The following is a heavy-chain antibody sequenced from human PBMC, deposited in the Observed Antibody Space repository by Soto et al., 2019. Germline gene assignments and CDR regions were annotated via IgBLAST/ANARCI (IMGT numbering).Heavy chain of an antibody. V-gene: IGHV5-51*01. D-gene: IGHD3-3*01. Sequence: GESLKVSCKGSGYSFTSYWIGWGRQMPGKGLEWMGIIYPGDSDTRYSPSFQGQVTISADKSISTAYLQWSSLKASDTAMYYCATRTIFGVVMGAFDIWGQGTMVTVSS. CDR1: GYSFTSYW. CDR3: ATRTIFGVVMGAFDI. J-gene: IGHJ3*02. CDR2: IYPGDSDT.